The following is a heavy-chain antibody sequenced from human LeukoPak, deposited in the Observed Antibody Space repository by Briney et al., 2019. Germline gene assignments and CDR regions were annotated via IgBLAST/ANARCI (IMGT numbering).Heavy chain of an antibody. V-gene: IGHV1-8*01. CDR3: ARGLSTITMIVGDGLDY. D-gene: IGHD3-22*01. CDR2: MNPNSGNT. CDR1: GYTFTSYD. J-gene: IGHJ4*02. Sequence: ASVKVSCKASGYTFTSYDINWVRQATGQGLEWMGWMNPNSGNTGYAQKFQGGVTMTRNTSISTAYMELSSLRSEDTAVYYCARGLSTITMIVGDGLDYWGQGTLVTVSS.